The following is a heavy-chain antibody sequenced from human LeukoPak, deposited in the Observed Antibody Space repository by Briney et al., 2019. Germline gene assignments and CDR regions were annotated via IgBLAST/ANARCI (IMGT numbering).Heavy chain of an antibody. Sequence: GGSMSLSCAASGFTFSSYGMHWVRPAPGRWLEWVVFIRYEGSNKYYGDSVKGRFTISRDNSKNTLYLQMNSLRAEDTALYYCAKDLDDSSGYFDYGGEGTLVTVSS. CDR2: IRYEGSNK. V-gene: IGHV3-30*02. D-gene: IGHD3-22*01. CDR1: GFTFSSYG. CDR3: AKDLDDSSGYFDY. J-gene: IGHJ4*02.